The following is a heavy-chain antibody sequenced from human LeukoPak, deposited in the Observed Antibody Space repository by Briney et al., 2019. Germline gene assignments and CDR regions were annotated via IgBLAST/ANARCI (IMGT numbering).Heavy chain of an antibody. CDR3: ARDYNWNDPWWFDP. V-gene: IGHV1-18*01. Sequence: ASVKVSCKASGYTFTSYGISWVRQAPGQGLEWMGRISAYNGNTNYAQKLQGRVTMTTDTSTSTAYMELRSLRSDDTAVYYCARDYNWNDPWWFDPWGQGTLVTVSS. D-gene: IGHD1-1*01. J-gene: IGHJ5*02. CDR2: ISAYNGNT. CDR1: GYTFTSYG.